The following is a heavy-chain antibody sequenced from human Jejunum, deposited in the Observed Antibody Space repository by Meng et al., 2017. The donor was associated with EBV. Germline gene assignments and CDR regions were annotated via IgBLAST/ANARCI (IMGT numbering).Heavy chain of an antibody. CDR2: INQVGST. CDR1: GGSFGGYF. CDR3: ARSGAIIGVQGAPDY. Sequence: VQLQQLGGGLLKPSETLSLTCAVSGGSFGGYFWTWIRQAPGKGLEWIGEINQVGSTNYNPSLKSRVTISVDTSNIQFSLKVTSVTAADTAVYYCARSGAIIGVQGAPDYWGQGTLVTVSS. D-gene: IGHD3-3*01. V-gene: IGHV4-34*01. J-gene: IGHJ4*02.